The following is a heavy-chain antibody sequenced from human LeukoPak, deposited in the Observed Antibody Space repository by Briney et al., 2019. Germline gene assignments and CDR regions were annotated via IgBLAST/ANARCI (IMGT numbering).Heavy chain of an antibody. CDR2: ISSSSSYI. CDR3: ARALSDFWSDSYGMDV. V-gene: IGHV3-21*01. D-gene: IGHD3-3*01. Sequence: GGSLRLSCAASGFTFSSYSMNWVRQAPGKGLEWVSSISSSSSYIYYADSVKGRFTISRDNAKNSLYLQMNSLRAEGTAVYYCARALSDFWSDSYGMDVWGQGTTVTVSS. J-gene: IGHJ6*02. CDR1: GFTFSSYS.